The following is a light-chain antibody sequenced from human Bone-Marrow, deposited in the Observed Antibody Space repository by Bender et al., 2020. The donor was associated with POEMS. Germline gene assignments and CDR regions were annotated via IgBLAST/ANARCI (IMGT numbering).Light chain of an antibody. Sequence: QSVLTQPPSASGTPGQRVTISCSGSRSNIGSNYVYWYQQLPGTAPKLFIYRNNRRPSGVPARFSGSKSGTSASLDISGIESEDEGDYYCSSWDETLNGPVFGGGTTLTVL. J-gene: IGLJ3*02. V-gene: IGLV1-44*01. CDR3: SSWDETLNGPV. CDR1: RSNIGSNY. CDR2: RNN.